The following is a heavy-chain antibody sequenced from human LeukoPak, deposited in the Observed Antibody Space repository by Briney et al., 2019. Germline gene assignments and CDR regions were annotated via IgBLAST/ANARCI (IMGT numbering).Heavy chain of an antibody. D-gene: IGHD3-22*01. CDR1: GFTFSSYA. J-gene: IGHJ4*02. Sequence: PGGSLRLSCAASGFTFSSYAMSWVRQAPGKGLEWVSAISGSGGSTYYADSVKGRFTISRDNSKNTLYLQMNSLRAEDTAVYYCAKDPGYYYDSSGYSPYFDYWGQGTLVTVSS. V-gene: IGHV3-23*01. CDR2: ISGSGGST. CDR3: AKDPGYYYDSSGYSPYFDY.